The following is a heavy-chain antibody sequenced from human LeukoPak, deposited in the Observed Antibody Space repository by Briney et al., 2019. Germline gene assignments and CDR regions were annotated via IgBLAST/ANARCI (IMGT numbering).Heavy chain of an antibody. D-gene: IGHD1-26*01. CDR2: ISSSSSYI. V-gene: IGHV3-21*01. Sequence: PGGSLRLSCAASGFTFSSYSMNWVRQAPGKGLEWVSSISSSSSYIYYADSVKGRFTISRDNSKNTLYLQMNSLRAEDTAVYYCAKGGSYYYYYYMDVWGKGTTVTVSS. CDR1: GFTFSSYS. J-gene: IGHJ6*03. CDR3: AKGGSYYYYYYMDV.